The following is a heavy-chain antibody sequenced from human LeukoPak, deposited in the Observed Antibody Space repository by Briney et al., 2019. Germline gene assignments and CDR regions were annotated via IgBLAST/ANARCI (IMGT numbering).Heavy chain of an antibody. CDR1: GDSFTRYY. V-gene: IGHV4-4*07. CDR3: AGRDQSTGRSFDY. D-gene: IGHD1-1*01. Sequence: SETLSLTCVVSGDSFTRYYWSWIRQSAGRGLEWIGQIYASGSTIYNPSLASRVTLSIDTSQRQFSLKVRSVTAADTAVYYCAGRDQSTGRSFDYWGRGTLVTVSS. J-gene: IGHJ4*02. CDR2: IYASGST.